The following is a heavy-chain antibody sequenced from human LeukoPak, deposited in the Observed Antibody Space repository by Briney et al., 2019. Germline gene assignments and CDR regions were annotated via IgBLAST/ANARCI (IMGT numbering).Heavy chain of an antibody. V-gene: IGHV4-30-2*01. CDR3: AVDEGYAFDI. J-gene: IGHJ3*02. D-gene: IGHD2-15*01. CDR1: GGSISSGGYY. Sequence: SETLSLTCTVSGGSISSGGYYWSWIRQPPGKGLEWIGYIYHSGSTYYNPSLKSRVTISVDRSKNQFSLKLSSVTAADTAVYYCAVDEGYAFDIWGQGTMVTVSS. CDR2: IYHSGST.